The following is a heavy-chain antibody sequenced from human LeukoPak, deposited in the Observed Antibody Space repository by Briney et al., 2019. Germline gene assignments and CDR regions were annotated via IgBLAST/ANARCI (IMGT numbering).Heavy chain of an antibody. CDR2: IIPIFGTP. D-gene: IGHD6-19*01. CDR3: ARDTREAGYGMDV. CDR1: GGTFSSYA. Sequence: SVKASCKASGGTFSSYAISWVRQAPGQGLEWIGGIIPIFGTPNYAQKFQGRVTITADESTSTAYMELISLGSEDTAVYYCARDTREAGYGMDVWGQGTTVTVSS. J-gene: IGHJ6*02. V-gene: IGHV1-69*01.